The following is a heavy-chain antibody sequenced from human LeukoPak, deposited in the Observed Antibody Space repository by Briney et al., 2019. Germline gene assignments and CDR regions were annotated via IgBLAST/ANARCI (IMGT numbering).Heavy chain of an antibody. D-gene: IGHD1-26*01. CDR1: GFTFSSYG. CDR3: ARDARSGSYYSILAY. CDR2: IWYDGSNK. J-gene: IGHJ4*02. V-gene: IGHV3-33*01. Sequence: GGSLRLSCAASGFTFSSYGMHWVRQAPGRGLEWVAVIWYDGSNKYYADSVKGRFTISRDNSKNTLYLQMNSLRAEDTAVYYCARDARSGSYYSILAYWGQGILVTVSS.